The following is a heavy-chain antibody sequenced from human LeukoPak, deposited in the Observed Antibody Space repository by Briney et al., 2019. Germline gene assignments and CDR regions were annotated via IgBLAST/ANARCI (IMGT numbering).Heavy chain of an antibody. Sequence: SETLSLTCTVAGGYITTYYWTWIRQTPGKGLEWIGYNYYGGNTNYNPSLNSRVTISVDTSKSQISLNLSSVTAADTATYYCARATFYFYMDVWGKGTTVIVSS. J-gene: IGHJ6*03. CDR2: NYYGGNT. V-gene: IGHV4-59*01. CDR1: GGYITTYY. CDR3: ARATFYFYMDV.